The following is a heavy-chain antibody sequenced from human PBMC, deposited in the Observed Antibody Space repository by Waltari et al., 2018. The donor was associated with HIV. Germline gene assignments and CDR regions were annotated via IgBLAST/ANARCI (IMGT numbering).Heavy chain of an antibody. J-gene: IGHJ4*02. Sequence: QVQLQESGPGLVKPSQTLSLTCTVSGGPISSGSYYWGWIRRPAGKGLEWIGRIYTSGSTNYNPSLKSRVTISVDTSKNQFSLKLSSVTAADTAVYYCAGQYYDFWSAPEDYWGQGTLVTVSS. CDR1: GGPISSGSYY. CDR3: AGQYYDFWSAPEDY. V-gene: IGHV4-61*02. CDR2: IYTSGST. D-gene: IGHD3-3*01.